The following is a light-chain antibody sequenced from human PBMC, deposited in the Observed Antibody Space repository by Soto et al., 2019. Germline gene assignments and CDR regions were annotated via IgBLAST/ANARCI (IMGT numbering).Light chain of an antibody. CDR2: DVS. J-gene: IGLJ2*01. CDR1: ISDIGAYNY. Sequence: QSALTQPASVSGSPGQSITISCTGTISDIGAYNYVGWYQHHPGKATKLLIYDVSYRPSGVSNRFSGSKSGNMASLTISGLQAEDEAEYYCSSVATSSPLVFGGGTKLTVL. V-gene: IGLV2-14*03. CDR3: SSVATSSPLV.